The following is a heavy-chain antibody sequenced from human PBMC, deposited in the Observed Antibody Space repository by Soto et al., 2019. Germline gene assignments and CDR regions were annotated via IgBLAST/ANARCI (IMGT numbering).Heavy chain of an antibody. Sequence: PSETLYLTCAVSGVSLNHYYLGWSRQPPGKGLEWIGSIYYSGSTYYNPSLKSRVTISVDTSKNQFSLKLSSVTAADTAVYYCARLYRLQLGYYFDYWGQG. CDR2: IYYSGST. V-gene: IGHV4-39*01. J-gene: IGHJ4*02. CDR3: ARLYRLQLGYYFDY. CDR1: GVSLNHYY. D-gene: IGHD6-13*01.